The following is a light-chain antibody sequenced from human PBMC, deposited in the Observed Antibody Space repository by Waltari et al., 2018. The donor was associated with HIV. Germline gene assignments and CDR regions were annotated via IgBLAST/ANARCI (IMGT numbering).Light chain of an antibody. CDR2: DVS. CDR1: QSVQEF. CDR3: QHRTTWPPT. J-gene: IGKJ4*01. Sequence: EIVLTQSPAILSVSPGETATLSCRASQSVQEFLAWYQRRPGQVPRLVVYDVSKRAAGVPDRFSGSGFGTDFTLTISGLEPEDVAFYYCQHRTTWPPTFGGGTRVEIE. V-gene: IGKV3-11*01.